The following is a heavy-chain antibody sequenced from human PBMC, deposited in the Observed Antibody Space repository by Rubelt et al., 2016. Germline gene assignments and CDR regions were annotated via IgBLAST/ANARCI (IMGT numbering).Heavy chain of an antibody. CDR3: ARYLGIEGDFDY. Sequence: QVQLVQSGAEVKKPGASVKVSCKASGYTFTSYGISWVRQAPGQGLEWMGWIGAYNGNTNYAQKLPCRVTMTPDTSTSTAYMELRSLGSDDTAVYYCARYLGIEGDFDYWGQGTLVTVSS. J-gene: IGHJ4*02. D-gene: IGHD7-27*01. V-gene: IGHV1-18*01. CDR1: GYTFTSYG. CDR2: IGAYNGNT.